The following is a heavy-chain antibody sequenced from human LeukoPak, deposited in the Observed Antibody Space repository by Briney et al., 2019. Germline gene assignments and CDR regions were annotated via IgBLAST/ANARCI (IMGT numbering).Heavy chain of an antibody. V-gene: IGHV3-21*01. J-gene: IGHJ3*02. CDR2: ISSSSSYI. CDR3: ARDVGRITGTTEAFDI. D-gene: IGHD1-14*01. Sequence: KPGGPLRLSCAVSGFTVSRNYMSWVRQAPGKGLEWVSSISSSSSYIYYADSVKGRFTISRDNAKNSLYLQMNSLRAEDTAVYYCARDVGRITGTTEAFDIWGQGTMVTVSS. CDR1: GFTVSRNY.